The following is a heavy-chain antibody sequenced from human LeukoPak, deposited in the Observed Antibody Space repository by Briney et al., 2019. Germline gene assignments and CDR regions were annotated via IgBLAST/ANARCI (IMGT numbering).Heavy chain of an antibody. J-gene: IGHJ4*02. D-gene: IGHD3-9*01. CDR2: IKQDGSEK. Sequence: GGSLRLSCAASGFTFSSYGMSWVRQAPGKGLEWVANIKQDGSEKYYVDSVKGRFTISRDNAKNSLYLQMNSLRAEDTAVYYCAKDLPRYFDWLLQEGFDYWGQGTLVTVSS. CDR1: GFTFSSYG. V-gene: IGHV3-7*03. CDR3: AKDLPRYFDWLLQEGFDY.